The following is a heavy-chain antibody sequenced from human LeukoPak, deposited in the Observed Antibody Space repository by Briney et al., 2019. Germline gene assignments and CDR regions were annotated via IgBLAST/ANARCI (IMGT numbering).Heavy chain of an antibody. CDR3: ARGYYDFWSGYYTDFDY. J-gene: IGHJ4*02. CDR2: ISSSSSTI. Sequence: PGGSLRLSCAASGFTFSSYSMNWVRQAPGKGLEWVSYISSSSSTIYYADSVKGRFTISRDNAKNSLYLQMNSLRAEATAVYYCARGYYDFWSGYYTDFDYWGQGTLVTVSS. V-gene: IGHV3-48*01. CDR1: GFTFSSYS. D-gene: IGHD3-3*01.